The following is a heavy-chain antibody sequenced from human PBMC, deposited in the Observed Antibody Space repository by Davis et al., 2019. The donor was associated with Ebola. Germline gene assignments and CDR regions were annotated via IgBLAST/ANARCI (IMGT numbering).Heavy chain of an antibody. J-gene: IGHJ3*01. D-gene: IGHD2-15*01. V-gene: IGHV1-18*01. Sequence: ASVKVSCKASGGTFSSYAISWVRQAPGQGLEWMGWISAYNGNTNYAQKLQGRVTMTTDTSTSTAYMELSSLRSEDTAVYYCARGLLGIVVSWGQGTMVTVSS. CDR3: ARGLLGIVVS. CDR2: ISAYNGNT. CDR1: GGTFSSYA.